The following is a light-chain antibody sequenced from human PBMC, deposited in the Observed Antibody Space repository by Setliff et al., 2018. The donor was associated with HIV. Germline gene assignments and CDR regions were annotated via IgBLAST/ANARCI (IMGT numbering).Light chain of an antibody. CDR2: EVS. J-gene: IGLJ1*01. V-gene: IGLV2-14*01. CDR1: SSDVGGYNY. Sequence: SALTQPASVSGSPGQSIAISCTGTSSDVGGYNYVSWYQQHPGEAPKVMIYEVSNRPSGVSNRFSGSKSGNTASLTISGLQAEDEADYYCSSYTSSNIQVFGTGTKVTVL. CDR3: SSYTSSNIQV.